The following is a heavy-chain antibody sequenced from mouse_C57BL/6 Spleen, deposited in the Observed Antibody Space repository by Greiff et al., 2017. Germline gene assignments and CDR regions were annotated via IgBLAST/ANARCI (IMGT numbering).Heavy chain of an antibody. J-gene: IGHJ4*01. Sequence: VQLQQSGPGLVQPSQSLSITCTVSGFSLTSYGVHWVRQSPGKGLEWLGVIWRGGSTDYNAAFMSRLSITKDNSKSQVFFKMNSLQADDTAIYYCAKTGNYDYDGGGYYAMDYWGQGTSVTVSS. D-gene: IGHD2-4*01. CDR2: IWRGGST. CDR1: GFSLTSYG. CDR3: AKTGNYDYDGGGYYAMDY. V-gene: IGHV2-5*01.